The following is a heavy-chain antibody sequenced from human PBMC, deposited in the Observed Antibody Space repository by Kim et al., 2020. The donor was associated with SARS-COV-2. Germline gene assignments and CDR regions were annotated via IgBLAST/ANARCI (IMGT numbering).Heavy chain of an antibody. CDR3: ASRYCSGGSCYLPFDY. D-gene: IGHD2-15*01. Sequence: SRKSRVTITGETSKNQFSLKLSSVTAADTAVYYCASRYCSGGSCYLPFDYWGQGTLVTVSS. V-gene: IGHV4-39*01. J-gene: IGHJ4*02.